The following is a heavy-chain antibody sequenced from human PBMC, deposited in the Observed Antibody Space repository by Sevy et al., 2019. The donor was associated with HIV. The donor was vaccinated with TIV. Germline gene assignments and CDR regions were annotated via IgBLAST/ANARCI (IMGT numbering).Heavy chain of an antibody. CDR1: GFTFSNAW. CDR2: IKSKTDGGTT. J-gene: IGHJ6*03. CDR3: TTVLWFGAYYMDV. V-gene: IGHV3-15*01. D-gene: IGHD3-10*01. Sequence: GGSLRLSCAASGFTFSNAWMSWVRQAPGKGLEWVGRIKSKTDGGTTDYAAPVKGRFTISRDDSKNTLYLQMNSLNTEDTAVYYCTTVLWFGAYYMDVWGKGTTVTVSS.